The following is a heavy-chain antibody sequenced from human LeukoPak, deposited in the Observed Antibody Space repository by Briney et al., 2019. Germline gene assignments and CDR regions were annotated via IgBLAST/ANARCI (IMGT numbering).Heavy chain of an antibody. J-gene: IGHJ1*01. Sequence: GGSLRLSCAASGFTFRNYAMSWVRQAPGTGLEWVSTISGSGSGTYYADSVKGRFTISRDNSKNTVYLQMSSLRAEDTAAYYCAKDRGVTGAEYFQHWGQGTLVTVSS. CDR2: ISGSGSGT. D-gene: IGHD1-20*01. CDR1: GFTFRNYA. V-gene: IGHV3-23*01. CDR3: AKDRGVTGAEYFQH.